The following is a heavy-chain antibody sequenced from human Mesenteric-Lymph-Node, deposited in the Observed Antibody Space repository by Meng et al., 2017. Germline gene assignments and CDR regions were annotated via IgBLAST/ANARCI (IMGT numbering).Heavy chain of an antibody. CDR1: GGSFSGYY. V-gene: IGHV4-34*01. CDR2: INHSGST. CDR3: ARLRVGYGSGSYYWFDP. D-gene: IGHD3-10*01. J-gene: IGHJ5*02. Sequence: SETLSFTCAVYGGSFSGYYWSWIRQPPGKGLEWIGEINHSGSTNYNPSLKSRVTISVDTSKNQFSLKLSSVTAADTAVYYCARLRVGYGSGSYYWFDPWGQGTLVTVSS.